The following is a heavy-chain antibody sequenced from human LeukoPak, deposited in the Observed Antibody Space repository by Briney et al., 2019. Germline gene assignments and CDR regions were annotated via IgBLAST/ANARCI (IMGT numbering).Heavy chain of an antibody. Sequence: ASVKVSCKASGYTCTSYDINWVRQSTGHGLEWMGGMNPNSGNTGYAQKFQGRVTMTRNTSISTAYMELSRLRSEDPAVYYCARGRSIAAAPVLGYWGQGTLVTVSS. J-gene: IGHJ4*02. CDR3: ARGRSIAAAPVLGY. CDR1: GYTCTSYD. D-gene: IGHD6-13*01. V-gene: IGHV1-8*01. CDR2: MNPNSGNT.